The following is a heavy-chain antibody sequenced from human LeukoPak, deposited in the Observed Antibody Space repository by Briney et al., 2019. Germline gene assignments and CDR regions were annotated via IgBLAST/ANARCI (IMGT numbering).Heavy chain of an antibody. V-gene: IGHV3-33*01. Sequence: PGGSLRLSWAADGLTFTSYCTDCVRQAPGKGLEWVAVIWYDGSNKYYADSVKGRFTISRDNSKNTLYLQMNSLRAEDTAVYYCVLALSAVAGLQHWGQGTLVTVSS. CDR1: GLTFTSYC. CDR2: IWYDGSNK. J-gene: IGHJ1*01. D-gene: IGHD6-13*01. CDR3: VLALSAVAGLQH.